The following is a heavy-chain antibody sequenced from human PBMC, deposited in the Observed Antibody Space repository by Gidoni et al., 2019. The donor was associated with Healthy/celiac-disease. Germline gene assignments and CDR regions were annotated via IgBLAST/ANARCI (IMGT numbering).Heavy chain of an antibody. CDR1: GGSISSGGYY. V-gene: IGHV4-31*03. J-gene: IGHJ3*02. D-gene: IGHD1-1*01. CDR2: IYYSGST. Sequence: QVQLQESVPGLVKPSQTLSLTCTFSGGSISSGGYYWSWIRQHPGKGLEWIGYIYYSGSTYYNPSLKSRVTISVDTSKNQFSLKLSSVTAADTAVYYCARDRGRWNGAFDIWGQGTMVTVSS. CDR3: ARDRGRWNGAFDI.